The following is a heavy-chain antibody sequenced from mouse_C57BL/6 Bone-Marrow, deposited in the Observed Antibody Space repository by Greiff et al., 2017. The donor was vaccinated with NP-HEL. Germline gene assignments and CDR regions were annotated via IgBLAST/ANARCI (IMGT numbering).Heavy chain of an antibody. CDR1: GYTFTSYW. CDR2: IYPSDSET. CDR3: AREGLITTVVGPYWYFDV. J-gene: IGHJ1*03. D-gene: IGHD1-1*01. V-gene: IGHV1-61*01. Sequence: QVQLQQPGAELVRPGSSVKLSCKASGYTFTSYWMDWVKQRPGQGLEWIGNIYPSDSETHYNQKFKDKATLTVDKSSSTAYMQRSSLTSEDSAVDYCAREGLITTVVGPYWYFDVWGTGTTVTVSS.